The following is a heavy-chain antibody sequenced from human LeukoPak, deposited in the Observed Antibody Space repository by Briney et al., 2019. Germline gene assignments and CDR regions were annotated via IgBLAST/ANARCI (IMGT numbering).Heavy chain of an antibody. J-gene: IGHJ3*02. CDR2: ISYDGSNK. CDR3: AKVRLGGHYCSGGSCYYDAFDI. V-gene: IGHV3-30*04. Sequence: PGGSLRLSCAASGFTFSSYAMHWVRQAPGKGLEWVAVISYDGSNKYYADSVKGRFTISRDNSKNTLYLQMNSLRAEDTAVYYCAKVRLGGHYCSGGSCYYDAFDIWGQGTMVTVSS. D-gene: IGHD2-15*01. CDR1: GFTFSSYA.